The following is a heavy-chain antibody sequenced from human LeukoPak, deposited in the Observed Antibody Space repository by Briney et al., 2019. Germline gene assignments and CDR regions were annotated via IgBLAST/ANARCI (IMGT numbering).Heavy chain of an antibody. CDR2: ISSSSSYI. Sequence: GGSLRLSCAASGFTFSSYSMNWVRQAPGKGLEWVSSISSSSSYIYYADSVKGRFTISRDNAKNSLYLQMNSLRAEDTAVYYCAAGFWSGSYYFDYWGQGTLVTVSS. CDR1: GFTFSSYS. D-gene: IGHD3-3*01. CDR3: AAGFWSGSYYFDY. V-gene: IGHV3-21*01. J-gene: IGHJ4*02.